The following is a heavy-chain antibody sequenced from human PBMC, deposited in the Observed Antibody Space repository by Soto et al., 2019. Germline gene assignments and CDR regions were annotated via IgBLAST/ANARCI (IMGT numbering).Heavy chain of an antibody. CDR3: ARYRREAVAGYTLDN. J-gene: IGHJ4*02. CDR1: Y. CDR2: VYNSVST. Sequence: YXTCILDPKGKGLEWSGYVYNSVSTNYNPSLKSRVTISEDTSESQFSLKVNSMTAADTAVYYCARYRREAVAGYTLDNWGQGILVTVSS. V-gene: IGHV4-59*01. D-gene: IGHD6-13*01.